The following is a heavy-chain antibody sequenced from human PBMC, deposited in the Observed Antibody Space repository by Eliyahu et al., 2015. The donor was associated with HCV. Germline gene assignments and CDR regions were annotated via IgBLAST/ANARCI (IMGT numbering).Heavy chain of an antibody. D-gene: IGHD1-7*01. V-gene: IGHV4-4*07. J-gene: IGHJ2*01. Sequence: LEWIGRMYSSGRTRYNPSYQSRVSMSVDTSKNQFSLTLTSVTAADTAVYYCARDQAVNYRFWRFDLWGRGTLVTVSS. CDR2: MYSSGRT. CDR3: ARDQAVNYRFWRFDL.